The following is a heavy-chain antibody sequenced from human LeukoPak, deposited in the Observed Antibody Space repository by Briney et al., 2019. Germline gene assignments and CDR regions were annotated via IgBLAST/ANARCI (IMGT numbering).Heavy chain of an antibody. V-gene: IGHV3-23*01. CDR2: ISGSGGST. CDR3: AKSHHVTAIDY. D-gene: IGHD2-21*02. J-gene: IGHJ4*02. CDR1: GFTFSSYG. Sequence: GGSLRLSCAASGFTFSSYGMHWVRQAPGKGLEWVSAISGSGGSTYYAGSVKGRFTISRDNSKNTLYLQMNSLRADDTAVYYCAKSHHVTAIDYWGQGTLVTVSS.